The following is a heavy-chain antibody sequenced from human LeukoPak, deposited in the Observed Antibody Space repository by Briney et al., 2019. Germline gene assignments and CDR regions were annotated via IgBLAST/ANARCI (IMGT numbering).Heavy chain of an antibody. J-gene: IGHJ4*02. CDR1: GFTFSRYS. CDR2: INGGGSST. Sequence: PGGSLRLSCAASGFTFSRYSMNWVRQAPGKGLEWVSAINGGGSSTYYADSVKGRFTISRDNSKNTLYLQMNSLRAEDTAVYYCAKPARTDYVDYWGQGTLVTVSS. CDR3: AKPARTDYVDY. V-gene: IGHV3-23*01. D-gene: IGHD1-14*01.